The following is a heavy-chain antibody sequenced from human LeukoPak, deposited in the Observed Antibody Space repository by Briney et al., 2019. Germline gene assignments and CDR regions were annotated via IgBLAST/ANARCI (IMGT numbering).Heavy chain of an antibody. CDR1: GYTFTNYG. CDR3: ARDWDEGDYYGSGSYVYYYGMDV. D-gene: IGHD3-10*01. J-gene: IGHJ6*02. CDR2: ISAYNGNT. V-gene: IGHV1-18*01. Sequence: ASVKVSCKASGYTFTNYGISWVRQAPGQGLEWMGWISAYNGNTNYAQKLQGRVTMTTDTSTSTAYMELRSLRSDDTAVYYCARDWDEGDYYGSGSYVYYYGMDVWGQGTTVTVSS.